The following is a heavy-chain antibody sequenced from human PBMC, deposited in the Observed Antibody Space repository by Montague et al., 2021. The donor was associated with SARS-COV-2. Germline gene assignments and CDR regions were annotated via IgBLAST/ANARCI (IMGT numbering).Heavy chain of an antibody. J-gene: IGHJ6*02. CDR2: SSGSDGGT. D-gene: IGHD3-10*01. CDR1: GFTLSNSA. CDR3: AKDSYYYGLGYGMDV. V-gene: IGHV3-23*01. Sequence: SLRLSCAASGFTLSNSAMNWVRQAPGKGLEWVSGSSGSDGGTHYAGSVKGRFTISRDNSKNVLYLQMNSLRAEDTALYYCAKDSYYYGLGYGMDVWGQGTTVTVSS.